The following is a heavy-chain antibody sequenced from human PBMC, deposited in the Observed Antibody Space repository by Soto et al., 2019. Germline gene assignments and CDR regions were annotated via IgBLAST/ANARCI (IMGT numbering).Heavy chain of an antibody. Sequence: SETLSLTCTVSGGSISSGDYYWSWIRQPPGKGLEWIGYIYYSGSTYYNPSLKSRVTISVDTSKNQFSLKLSSVTAADTAVYYCARGSWSSGWYSYYYGMDVWGQGTTVTVSS. V-gene: IGHV4-30-4*01. J-gene: IGHJ6*02. CDR2: IYYSGST. D-gene: IGHD6-19*01. CDR3: ARGSWSSGWYSYYYGMDV. CDR1: GGSISSGDYY.